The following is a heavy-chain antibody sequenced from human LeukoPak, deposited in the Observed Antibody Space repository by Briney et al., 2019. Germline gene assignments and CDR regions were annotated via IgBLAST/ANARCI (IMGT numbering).Heavy chain of an antibody. CDR3: ARRVGFYGSGSLNYFDP. D-gene: IGHD3-10*01. CDR2: VFRTGTT. CDR1: GGSIASSSYY. V-gene: IGHV4-39*02. Sequence: PSETLSLTCSVSGGSIASSSYYWGWIRQPPGKGLEWIGSVFRTGTTYYSASLKSRVSISVDTSKNDFALKLASVTAADTAMYFCARRVGFYGSGSLNYFDPWGQGTLVTVSS. J-gene: IGHJ5*02.